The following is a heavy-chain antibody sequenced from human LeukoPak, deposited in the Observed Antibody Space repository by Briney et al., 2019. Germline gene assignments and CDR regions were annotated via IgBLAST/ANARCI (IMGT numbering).Heavy chain of an antibody. CDR2: INHSGST. Sequence: LRLSCAASGFTFSSYAMHWIRQPPGKGLEWIGEINHSGSTNYNPSLKSRVTISVDTSKNQFSLKLSSVTAADTAVYYCARGKPTTMIVVARPTAGFDPWGQGTLVTVSS. J-gene: IGHJ5*02. D-gene: IGHD3-22*01. V-gene: IGHV4-34*01. CDR3: ARGKPTTMIVVARPTAGFDP. CDR1: GFTFSSYA.